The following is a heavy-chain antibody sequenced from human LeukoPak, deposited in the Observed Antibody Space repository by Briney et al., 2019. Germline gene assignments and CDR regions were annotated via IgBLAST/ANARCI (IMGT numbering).Heavy chain of an antibody. CDR3: ARQKDIVVVPALNWFDP. V-gene: IGHV4-39*01. J-gene: IGHJ5*02. Sequence: PSETLSLTCTVSGGSISSSSYYWGWLRQPPGTGLEWIGSIYYSGSTYYNPSLKSRVTISVDTSKNQFSLKLSSVTAADTAVYYCARQKDIVVVPALNWFDPWGQGTLVTVSS. CDR2: IYYSGST. D-gene: IGHD2-2*01. CDR1: GGSISSSSYY.